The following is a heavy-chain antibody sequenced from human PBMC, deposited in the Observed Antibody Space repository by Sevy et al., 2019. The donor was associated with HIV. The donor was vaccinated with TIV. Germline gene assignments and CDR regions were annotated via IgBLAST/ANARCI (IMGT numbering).Heavy chain of an antibody. Sequence: ASVKVSSKASGYTFSDHFIHWVRQAPGQGLEWMGWINPNSGDTKYAQNFHGRVTLTRDTSIGSGYMELTSLRSDDTAVYYCATHGGYRYGSLLDYWGQGTLVTVSS. CDR3: ATHGGYRYGSLLDY. CDR1: GYTFSDHF. CDR2: INPNSGDT. D-gene: IGHD5-18*01. V-gene: IGHV1-2*02. J-gene: IGHJ4*02.